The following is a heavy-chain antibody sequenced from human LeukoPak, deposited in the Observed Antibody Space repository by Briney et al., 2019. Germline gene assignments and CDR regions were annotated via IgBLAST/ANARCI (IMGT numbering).Heavy chain of an antibody. D-gene: IGHD4-17*01. J-gene: IGHJ4*02. Sequence: SQTLSPTCTVAGRSISSYCCSWARQPPGEGLEWIGYIYYSGSTNYNPSLKSRATTSVDTSKNQFSLKLSSVTAADTAVNYCARQLRPPGGFDGWGQATLVT. CDR3: ARQLRPPGGFDG. V-gene: IGHV4-59*08. CDR1: GRSISSYC. CDR2: IYYSGST.